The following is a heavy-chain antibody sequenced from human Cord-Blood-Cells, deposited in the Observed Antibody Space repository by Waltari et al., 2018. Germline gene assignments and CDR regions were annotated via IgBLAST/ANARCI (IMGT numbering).Heavy chain of an antibody. CDR1: GSTFSSHA. D-gene: IGHD6-19*01. CDR3: ATIEMAYSSGPPNK. Sequence: QVQLVQSGAEVKKPGSSVKVSCTASGSTFSSHAICWVRQAPGQGLEWMGGTSPIFGTANYAQKYQGRVTITADESPGTAYMELSSLRSEDTAVYYCATIEMAYSSGPPNKWGQGTLVTVSS. V-gene: IGHV1-69*01. J-gene: IGHJ4*02. CDR2: TSPIFGTA.